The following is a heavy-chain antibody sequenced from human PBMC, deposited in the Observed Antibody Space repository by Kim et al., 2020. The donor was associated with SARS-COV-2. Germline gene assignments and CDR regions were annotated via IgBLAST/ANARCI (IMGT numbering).Heavy chain of an antibody. CDR3: ARRHVAAAGTVAFDI. V-gene: IGHV5-51*01. D-gene: IGHD6-13*01. J-gene: IGHJ3*02. Sequence: PSFQGQVTISADKSISTAYLQWSSLKASDTAMYYCARRHVAAAGTVAFDIWGQGTMVTVSS.